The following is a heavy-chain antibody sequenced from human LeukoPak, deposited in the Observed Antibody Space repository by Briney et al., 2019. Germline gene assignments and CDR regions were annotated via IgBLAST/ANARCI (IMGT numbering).Heavy chain of an antibody. CDR1: GXKVRDVW. Sequence: PGGSLRLSCGPSGXKVRDVWVSWVRQAPGRGLEWLGRIKSKSDGGTTDYAAPVKGRFTISRDDSKNTVSLQMNSLKTEDTAVYYCTTDPRHWGQGTLVTVSS. CDR3: TTDPRH. V-gene: IGHV3-15*01. J-gene: IGHJ4*02. CDR2: IKSKSDGGTT.